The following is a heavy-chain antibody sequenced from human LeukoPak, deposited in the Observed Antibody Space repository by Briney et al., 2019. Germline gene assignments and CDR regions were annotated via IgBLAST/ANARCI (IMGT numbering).Heavy chain of an antibody. D-gene: IGHD1-26*01. V-gene: IGHV3-21*01. CDR2: VSSSNSYI. J-gene: IGHJ4*02. CDR1: GFTFSSYS. Sequence: AGGSLRLSCAASGFTFSSYSMNGVRQAPGKGLEWVSFVSSSNSYIHYADSVKGRFTISRDNAKNSLYLQMSSLRAEDTAVYYCARDFSGTYYFDHWGQGTLVTVSS. CDR3: ARDFSGTYYFDH.